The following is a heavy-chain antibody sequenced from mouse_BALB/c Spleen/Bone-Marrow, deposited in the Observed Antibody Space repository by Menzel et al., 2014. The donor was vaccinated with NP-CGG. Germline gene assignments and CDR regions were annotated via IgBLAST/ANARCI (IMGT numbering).Heavy chain of an antibody. Sequence: EVKLVESGGGLVKSGGSLKLSCAASGFSFNSYGMSWVRQTPEKRLEWVATISGGGSYTFYPDSVKGRVTISRDNAKNNLYLQLSSLRSEDTALYYCARHAYYDQTEVSFVYWGQGTLVTVSA. CDR2: ISGGGSYT. CDR3: ARHAYYDQTEVSFVY. J-gene: IGHJ3*01. V-gene: IGHV5-9-2*01. D-gene: IGHD2-4*01. CDR1: GFSFNSYG.